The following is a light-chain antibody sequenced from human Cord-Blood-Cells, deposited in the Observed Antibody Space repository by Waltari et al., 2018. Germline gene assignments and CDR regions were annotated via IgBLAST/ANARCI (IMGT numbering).Light chain of an antibody. CDR1: QSVSSSY. CDR3: QQYGSSSWT. CDR2: GVS. Sequence: EIVLTQSPGTLSLSPGERATLSCRASQSVSSSYLAWYQQKPGQAPRLLIYGVSSRATGIPDRFSGRGAGTDFTLTISRLEPEDFAVYYCQQYGSSSWTFGQGTKVEIK. V-gene: IGKV3-20*01. J-gene: IGKJ1*01.